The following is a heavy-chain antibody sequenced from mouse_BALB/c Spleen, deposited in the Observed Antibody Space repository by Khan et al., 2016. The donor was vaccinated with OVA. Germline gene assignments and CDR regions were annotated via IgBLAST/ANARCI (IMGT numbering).Heavy chain of an antibody. V-gene: IGHV5-17*02. CDR3: ATSYFYGYYFDY. CDR2: ISGDTSTI. D-gene: IGHD1-1*01. J-gene: IGHJ2*01. CDR1: GFTFSNYG. Sequence: EVELVESGRGLVQPGGSRNLSCAASGFTFSNYGMHWVRQAPEKGLEWVAFISGDTSTIYYAATVKGRFTISRDNPKNTLFLQMTSLMSENTARYCCATSYFYGYYFDYWGPGTTLTVSS.